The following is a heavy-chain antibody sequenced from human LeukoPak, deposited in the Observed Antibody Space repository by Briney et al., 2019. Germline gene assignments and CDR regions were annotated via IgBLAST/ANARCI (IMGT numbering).Heavy chain of an antibody. V-gene: IGHV3-21*01. CDR1: GFTFRSYS. D-gene: IGHD2-2*01. CDR2: IDPSSTYI. Sequence: PGGSLRLSCAASGFTFRSYSMNWVRQAPGKGLEWVSAIDPSSTYIYYADSVKGRFTISRDNAENSLYLQMNSLRVEDTAVYYCARVEEYQLLYYMDVWGKGTTVTVSS. J-gene: IGHJ6*03. CDR3: ARVEEYQLLYYMDV.